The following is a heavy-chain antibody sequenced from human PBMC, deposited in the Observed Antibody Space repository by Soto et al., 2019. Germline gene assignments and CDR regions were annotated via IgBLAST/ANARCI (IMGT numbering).Heavy chain of an antibody. CDR2: ISYDGSNK. D-gene: IGHD2-15*01. J-gene: IGHJ6*03. CDR3: AKDNRISCYYYLDV. Sequence: VQLVESGGGVVQPGRSLRLSCAASGFTFSSYGMHWVRQAPGKGLEWVAVISYDGSNKYYADSVKGRFTISRDNSKNTLYLQMNSMRAEDTAVYYCAKDNRISCYYYLDVWGKGTTVTVSS. V-gene: IGHV3-30*18. CDR1: GFTFSSYG.